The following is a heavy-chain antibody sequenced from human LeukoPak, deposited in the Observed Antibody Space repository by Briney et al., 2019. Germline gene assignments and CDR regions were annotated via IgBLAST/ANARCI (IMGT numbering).Heavy chain of an antibody. D-gene: IGHD1-1*01. Sequence: SVNVSCKASGGTFSSYAISWVRQAPGEGREWMGGIIPIFGTANYAQKFQGRVAITTDESTSAPYMELSSLRSEDTAVYYFARAGKSGKGGTSDAFDIWGQGTMVTVSS. CDR3: ARAGKSGKGGTSDAFDI. V-gene: IGHV1-69*05. J-gene: IGHJ3*02. CDR2: IIPIFGTA. CDR1: GGTFSSYA.